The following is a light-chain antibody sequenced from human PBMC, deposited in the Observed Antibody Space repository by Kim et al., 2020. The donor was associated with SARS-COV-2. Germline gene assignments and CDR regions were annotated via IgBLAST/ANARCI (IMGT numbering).Light chain of an antibody. CDR2: RAS. CDR3: QQYYSTPVMYT. J-gene: IGKJ2*01. V-gene: IGKV4-1*01. CDR1: QFYIYTSSNKMC. Sequence: MNFKSSQFYIYTSSNKMCLAWYQHKTGQPPRLLISRASTLDTGIPYRFSGSGSVTDFTLTISSLQTEDVAVDYCQQYYSTPVMYTFGQGTKVE.